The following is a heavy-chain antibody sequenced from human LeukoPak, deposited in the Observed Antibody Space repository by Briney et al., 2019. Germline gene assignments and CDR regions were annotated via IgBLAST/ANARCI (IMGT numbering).Heavy chain of an antibody. V-gene: IGHV1-69*04. J-gene: IGHJ4*02. Sequence: SVKVSCKASGGTFSSYAVSWVRQAPGQGLEWMGRIIPILGIANYAQKFQGRVTITADKSTSTAYMELSSLRSEDTAVYYCARVEGLRGDFDYWGQGTLVTVSS. CDR1: GGTFSSYA. D-gene: IGHD5-12*01. CDR3: ARVEGLRGDFDY. CDR2: IIPILGIA.